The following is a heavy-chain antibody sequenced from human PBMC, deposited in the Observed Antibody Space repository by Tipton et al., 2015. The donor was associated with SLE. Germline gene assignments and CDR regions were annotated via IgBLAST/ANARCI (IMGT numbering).Heavy chain of an antibody. V-gene: IGHV4-38-2*01. CDR1: GYSISSGYY. Sequence: TLSLTCAVSGYSISSGYYWGWIRQPPGKGLEWIGSIYHSGSTYYNPSLKSRVTISVDTSKNQFSLKLSSVTAAGTAVYYCARVGVGATTGYYYYMDVWGKGTTVTVSS. D-gene: IGHD1-26*01. J-gene: IGHJ6*03. CDR2: IYHSGST. CDR3: ARVGVGATTGYYYYMDV.